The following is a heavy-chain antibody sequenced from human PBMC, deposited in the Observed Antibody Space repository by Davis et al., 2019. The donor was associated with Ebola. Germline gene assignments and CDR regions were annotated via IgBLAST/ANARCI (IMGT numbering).Heavy chain of an antibody. V-gene: IGHV3-74*03. D-gene: IGHD1-14*01. Sequence: GESLKISCAASGFTFSNFWMHWVRQGPGKGLVWVSRISSDGSGPAYADSVKGRFTIPRDNAKSTVYLQMNSLRAEDTAVYYCARDRRTYGMDVWGQGTTVTVSS. CDR2: ISSDGSGP. J-gene: IGHJ6*02. CDR3: ARDRRTYGMDV. CDR1: GFTFSNFW.